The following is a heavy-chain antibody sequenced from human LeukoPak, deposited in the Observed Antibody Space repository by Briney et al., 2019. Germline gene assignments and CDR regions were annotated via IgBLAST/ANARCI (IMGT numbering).Heavy chain of an antibody. CDR3: ARDEYFGNFDY. V-gene: IGHV3-74*01. CDR1: GFTFSSYW. D-gene: IGHD3-9*01. CDR2: INSDGSST. J-gene: IGHJ4*02. Sequence: PGGSLRLSCAASGFTFSSYWMHWVRQAPGKGLVWVSRINSDGSSTSYADSVKGRFTISRDDAKNTLYLQMNSLRAEDTAVYYCARDEYFGNFDYWGQGTLVTVSS.